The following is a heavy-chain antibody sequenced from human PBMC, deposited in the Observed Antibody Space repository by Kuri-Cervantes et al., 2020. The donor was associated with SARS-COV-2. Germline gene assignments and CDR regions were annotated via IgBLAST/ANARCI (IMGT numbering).Heavy chain of an antibody. V-gene: IGHV1-69*04. CDR3: ASVPTSGYYLL. J-gene: IGHJ6*02. Sequence: SVKVSCKASGGTFSSYAISWVRQAPGQGLEWMGRIIPILGIATYAQKFQGRVTITADKSTSTAYMELSSLRSEDTAVYYCASVPTSGYYLLWGQGTTVTVSS. D-gene: IGHD3-22*01. CDR2: IIPILGIA. CDR1: GGTFSSYA.